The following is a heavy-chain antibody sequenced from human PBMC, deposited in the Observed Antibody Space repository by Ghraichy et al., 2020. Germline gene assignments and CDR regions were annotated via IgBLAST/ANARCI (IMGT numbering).Heavy chain of an antibody. Sequence: GESLNISCAASGFTFSSYAMSWVRQAPGKGLECVSAISGNGGITYYVDSVRGRFTISRDNSKNTVFLQMNSLRVEDTAVYYCANTGTLITYQFNMDVRGQGTTVTVS. D-gene: IGHD2-2*01. CDR1: GFTFSSYA. V-gene: IGHV3-23*01. J-gene: IGHJ6*02. CDR2: ISGNGGIT. CDR3: ANTGTLITYQFNMDV.